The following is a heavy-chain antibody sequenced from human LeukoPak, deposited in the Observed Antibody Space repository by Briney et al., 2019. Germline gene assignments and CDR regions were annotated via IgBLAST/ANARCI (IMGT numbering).Heavy chain of an antibody. CDR2: INWNGGST. CDR1: GFTFDDYG. J-gene: IGHJ4*02. D-gene: IGHD3-22*01. Sequence: GGSLRLSCAASGFTFDDYGMSWVRQAPGKGLEWVSGINWNGGSTGYADSVKGRFTIYRDNAKNSLYLKMNSLRAEDTALYYCARDLWGYDSSGYYYSYWGQGTLVTVSS. CDR3: ARDLWGYDSSGYYYSY. V-gene: IGHV3-20*04.